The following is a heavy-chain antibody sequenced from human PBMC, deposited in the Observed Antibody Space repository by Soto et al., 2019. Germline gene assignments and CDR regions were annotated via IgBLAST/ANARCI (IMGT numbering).Heavy chain of an antibody. CDR2: ISYDGSNK. CDR1: GFTFSSYG. V-gene: IGHV3-30*18. CDR3: AKDYDFWSGPPGRLDY. D-gene: IGHD3-3*01. Sequence: RVSLRLSCADSGFTFSSYGMHWVRQAPGKGLEWVAVISYDGSNKYYADSVKGRFTISRDNSKNTLYLQMNSLRAEDTAVYYCAKDYDFWSGPPGRLDYWGQGTLVTVSS. J-gene: IGHJ4*02.